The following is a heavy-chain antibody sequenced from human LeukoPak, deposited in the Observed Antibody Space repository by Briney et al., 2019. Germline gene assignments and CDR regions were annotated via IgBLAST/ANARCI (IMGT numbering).Heavy chain of an antibody. V-gene: IGHV3-23*01. CDR2: ISGSGGST. Sequence: PGGSLRLSCAASGFTFSSYAMSWVRQAPGKGLEWVSAISGSGGSTYYADSVKGRFTISRDNSKNTLYLQMNSLRAEDTAVYYCAKEFVVVPAAKGYYNWFDPWGQGTLVTVS. J-gene: IGHJ5*02. CDR1: GFTFSSYA. CDR3: AKEFVVVPAAKGYYNWFDP. D-gene: IGHD2-2*01.